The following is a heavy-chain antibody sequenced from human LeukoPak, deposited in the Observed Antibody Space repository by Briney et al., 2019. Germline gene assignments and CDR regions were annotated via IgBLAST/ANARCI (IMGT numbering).Heavy chain of an antibody. CDR2: IYHSGST. CDR1: GYSISSGYY. D-gene: IGHD6-19*01. V-gene: IGHV4-38-2*01. J-gene: IGHJ4*02. CDR3: ARRYSGGWYLRRYFDY. Sequence: PSETLSLTYAVSGYSISSGYYWGWIRQPPGKGLEWIGSIYHSGSTYYNPSLKSRVTISVDTSKNQFSLKLSSVTAADTAVYYCARRYSGGWYLRRYFDYWGQGTLVTVSS.